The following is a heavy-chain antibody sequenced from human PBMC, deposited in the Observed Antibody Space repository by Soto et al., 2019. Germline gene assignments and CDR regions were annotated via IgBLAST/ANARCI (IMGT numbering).Heavy chain of an antibody. CDR3: ARATGARGWFDP. V-gene: IGHV5-10-1*01. Sequence: EVQLVQSGAEVKKPGESLRISCKASGYNFARYWITWVRQVPGKGLECVGRLDPSDSYTDYSPSFEGHVTISTDKTFNTAYLEWTSLNASDSAMYYCARATGARGWFDPWGQGTLVTVAS. D-gene: IGHD3-10*01. CDR2: LDPSDSYT. J-gene: IGHJ5*02. CDR1: GYNFARYW.